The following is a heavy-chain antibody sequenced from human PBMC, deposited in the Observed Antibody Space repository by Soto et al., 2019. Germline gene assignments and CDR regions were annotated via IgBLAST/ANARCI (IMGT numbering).Heavy chain of an antibody. CDR2: IYYSGIT. J-gene: IGHJ3*02. CDR1: GGSISSGDYS. CDR3: ARDSYDSSGGGVNDTLDI. V-gene: IGHV4-30-2*01. Sequence: QLQLQESGSGLVKPSQTLSLTCAVSGGSISSGDYSWNWIRQPPGKGLEWIGNIYYSGITPYNPSLKSRVTISVDRTTNQFFLNLNSVTAADTAVYYWARDSYDSSGGGVNDTLDIGGQGTMVTVSS. D-gene: IGHD3-22*01.